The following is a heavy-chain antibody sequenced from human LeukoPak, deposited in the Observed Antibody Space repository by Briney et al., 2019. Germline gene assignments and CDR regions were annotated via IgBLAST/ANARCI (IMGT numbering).Heavy chain of an antibody. CDR3: AELGITMIGGV. V-gene: IGHV3-48*03. CDR2: ISSSGSTI. Sequence: TGGSLRLSCAASGFTFSSYEMNWVRQAPGKGLEWVSYISSSGSTIYYGDSVKGRFTTSRDNAKNSLYLQMNSLRAEDTAVYYCAELGITMIGGVWGKGTTVTISS. J-gene: IGHJ6*04. D-gene: IGHD3-10*02. CDR1: GFTFSSYE.